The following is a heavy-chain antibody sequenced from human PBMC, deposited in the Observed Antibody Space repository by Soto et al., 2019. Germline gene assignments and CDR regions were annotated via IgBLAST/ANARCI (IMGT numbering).Heavy chain of an antibody. D-gene: IGHD3-3*01. J-gene: IGHJ5*02. V-gene: IGHV4-38-2*01. CDR2: IYHSGST. CDR1: GYSISSGYY. Sequence: PSETLSLTCAVSGYSISSGYYWGWIRQPPGKGLEWIGSIYHSGSTYYNPSLKSRVTISVDTSKNQFSLKLSSVTAADTAVYYCARVRSKTPKYYDFWSGQKQDWFDPWGQGTLVTVSS. CDR3: ARVRSKTPKYYDFWSGQKQDWFDP.